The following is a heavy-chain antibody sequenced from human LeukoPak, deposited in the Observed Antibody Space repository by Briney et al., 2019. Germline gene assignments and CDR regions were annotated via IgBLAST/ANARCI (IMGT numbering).Heavy chain of an antibody. CDR3: AKKTRIAAAGNPLYYFDY. Sequence: GGSLRLSCAASGFNFSKYIMTWVRQAPGKGLEWVSSLTASGGNTYYADSVKGRFTISRDNSKNTLYLQMNSLRAEDTAVYYCAKKTRIAAAGNPLYYFDYWGQGTLVTVSS. D-gene: IGHD6-13*01. J-gene: IGHJ4*02. CDR2: LTASGGNT. CDR1: GFNFSKYI. V-gene: IGHV3-23*01.